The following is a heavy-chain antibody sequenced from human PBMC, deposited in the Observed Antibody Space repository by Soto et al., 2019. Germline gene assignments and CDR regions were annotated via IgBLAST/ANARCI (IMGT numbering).Heavy chain of an antibody. CDR1: GFTFGSYW. J-gene: IGHJ6*02. CDR3: PRGRPYGMGV. CDR2: IDSDGSST. Sequence: PGGSLRLSCAASGFTFGSYWMNWVRQAPGKGLVWVSRIDSDGSSTTYADSVKGRFTTSRDNAKNTLYLQMSSLRVEDTAVYYCPRGRPYGMGVWGQGTTVTVYS. V-gene: IGHV3-74*01.